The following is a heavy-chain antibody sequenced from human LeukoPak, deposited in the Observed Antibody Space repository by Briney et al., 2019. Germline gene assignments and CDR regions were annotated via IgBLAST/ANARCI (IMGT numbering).Heavy chain of an antibody. D-gene: IGHD3-22*01. J-gene: IGHJ4*02. V-gene: IGHV4-59*01. CDR3: ARESPIRGYYDSSGYPVPRYYFDY. Sequence: SETLSLTCTVSGGSISSYYWSWIRQPPGKGLEWIGYIYYSGSTNYNPSPKSRVTISVDTSRNQFSLKLSSVTAADTAVYYCARESPIRGYYDSSGYPVPRYYFDYWGQGTLVTVSS. CDR1: GGSISSYY. CDR2: IYYSGST.